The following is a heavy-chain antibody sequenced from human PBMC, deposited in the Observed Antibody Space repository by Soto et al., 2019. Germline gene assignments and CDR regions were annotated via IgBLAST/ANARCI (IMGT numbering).Heavy chain of an antibody. D-gene: IGHD1-26*01. CDR3: ARDRWEPDAFDI. CDR1: GFTFSSYS. J-gene: IGHJ3*02. V-gene: IGHV3-21*01. Sequence: GGSLRLSCAASGFTFSSYSMNWVRQAPGKGLEWVSSISSNSSYIYYADSVKGRFTISRDNAKNSLYLQMNSLRAEDTAVYYCARDRWEPDAFDIWGQGTMVTVSS. CDR2: ISSNSSYI.